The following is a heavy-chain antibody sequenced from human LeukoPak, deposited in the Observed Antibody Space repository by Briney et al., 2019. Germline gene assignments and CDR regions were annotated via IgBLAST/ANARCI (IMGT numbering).Heavy chain of an antibody. V-gene: IGHV3-7*01. CDR2: INHNGNVN. Sequence: GGSLRLSCAASGFTFSSYRMNWARQAPGKGLEWVASINHNGNVNYYVDSVKGRFTISRDNAKNSLYLQMNSLRAEDTAVYYCARDPWIRAFDYWGQGTLVTVSS. CDR1: GFTFSSYR. J-gene: IGHJ4*02. D-gene: IGHD5-18*01. CDR3: ARDPWIRAFDY.